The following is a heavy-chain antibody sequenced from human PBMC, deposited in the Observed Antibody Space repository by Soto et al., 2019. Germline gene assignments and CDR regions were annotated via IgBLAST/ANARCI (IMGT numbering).Heavy chain of an antibody. D-gene: IGHD2-21*01. Sequence: QVQLVQSGAEVKKPGSSVKVSCKASGGTFSSFGFNWVRQAPGQGLEWMGGIIPLFGTANYAEKFQGRGTNSADEDTSTGSMEWISVRSEETAIYYCERDRSLDCYSSRSFNYCGQGTLVTVS. CDR2: IIPLFGTA. CDR3: ERDRSLDCYSSRSFNY. V-gene: IGHV1-69*01. CDR1: GGTFSSFG. J-gene: IGHJ4*02.